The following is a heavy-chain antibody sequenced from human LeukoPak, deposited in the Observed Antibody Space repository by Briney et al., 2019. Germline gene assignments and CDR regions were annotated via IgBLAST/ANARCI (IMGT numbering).Heavy chain of an antibody. D-gene: IGHD6-19*01. Sequence: GGSLRLSCAASGFTFSSYGMHRVRQAPGKGLEWVAFIRYDGSNKYYADSVKGRFTISRDNSKNTLYLQMNSLRAEDTAVYYCAKDIWAIAVAEPFDYWGQGTLVTVSS. J-gene: IGHJ4*02. CDR2: IRYDGSNK. V-gene: IGHV3-30*02. CDR1: GFTFSSYG. CDR3: AKDIWAIAVAEPFDY.